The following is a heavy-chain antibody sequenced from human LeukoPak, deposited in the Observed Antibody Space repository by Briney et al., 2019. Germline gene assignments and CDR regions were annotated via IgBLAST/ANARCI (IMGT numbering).Heavy chain of an antibody. CDR2: ISYDGSNK. Sequence: PGGSLRLSCAASGFTFSSYAMHWVRQAPGKGLEWVAVISYDGSNKYYADSVKGRFTISRDNSKNTLYLQMHSLRAEDTAVYYCASGFEYYYVYWGQGTLVTVSS. J-gene: IGHJ4*02. V-gene: IGHV3-30*04. CDR1: GFTFSSYA. D-gene: IGHD3-10*02. CDR3: ASGFEYYYVY.